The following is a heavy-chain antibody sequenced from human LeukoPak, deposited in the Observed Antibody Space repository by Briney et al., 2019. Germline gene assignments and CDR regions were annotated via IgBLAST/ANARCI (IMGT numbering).Heavy chain of an antibody. CDR1: GFTFSSYG. CDR2: IRYDGSNK. J-gene: IGHJ4*02. D-gene: IGHD6-13*01. Sequence: PGGSLRLSCAASGFTFSSYGMHWVRQAPGKGLEWVAFIRYDGSNKYYADSVKGRFTISRDNSKNTLYLEMNSLRAEDTAVYYCAKDGYTSSWATAYFDYWGQGTLVTVSS. V-gene: IGHV3-30*02. CDR3: AKDGYTSSWATAYFDY.